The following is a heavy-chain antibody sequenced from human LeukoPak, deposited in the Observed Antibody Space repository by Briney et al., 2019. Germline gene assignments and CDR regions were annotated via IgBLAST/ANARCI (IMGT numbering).Heavy chain of an antibody. V-gene: IGHV3-30*02. CDR2: IRYDGSNK. D-gene: IGHD1-7*01. Sequence: GGSLRLSCAASGFTFSSYGMHWVRQAPGKGLEWVAFIRYDGSNKYYADSVKGRFTISRDNSKNTLYLQMNSLRAEDTAVYYCARDAYNWNLNSYYYYMDVWGKGTTVTVSS. CDR1: GFTFSSYG. CDR3: ARDAYNWNLNSYYYYMDV. J-gene: IGHJ6*03.